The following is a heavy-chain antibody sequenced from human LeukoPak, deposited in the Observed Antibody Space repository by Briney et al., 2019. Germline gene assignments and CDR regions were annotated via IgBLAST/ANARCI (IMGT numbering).Heavy chain of an antibody. Sequence: GESLKISCKGSGYSFTSYWIGWVRQMPGKGLEWMGIIYPGDSDTRYSPSFQGQVTISADKSISTAYLQWSSLKASDTAMYYCARRRDLYSGSYYPFDYWGQGTLVTVSS. V-gene: IGHV5-51*01. CDR3: ARRRDLYSGSYYPFDY. CDR2: IYPGDSDT. J-gene: IGHJ4*02. D-gene: IGHD1-26*01. CDR1: GYSFTSYW.